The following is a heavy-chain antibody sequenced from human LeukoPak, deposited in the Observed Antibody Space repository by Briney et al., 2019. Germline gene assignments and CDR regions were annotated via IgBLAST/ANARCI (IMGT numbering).Heavy chain of an antibody. CDR3: ARDGSLGELSLYATDY. Sequence: GGSLRLSCAASGFTFSDYYMSWIREAPGKGLEWVSYISSSSSYTNYADSVKGRFTISRDNAKNSLYLQMNSLRAEDTAVYYCARDGSLGELSLYATDYWGQGTLVTVSS. CDR1: GFTFSDYY. V-gene: IGHV3-11*06. J-gene: IGHJ4*02. CDR2: ISSSSSYT. D-gene: IGHD3-16*02.